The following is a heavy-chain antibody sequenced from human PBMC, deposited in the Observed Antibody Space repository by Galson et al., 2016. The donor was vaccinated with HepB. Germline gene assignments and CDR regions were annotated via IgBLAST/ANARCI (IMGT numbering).Heavy chain of an antibody. CDR2: TSFDRSHK. J-gene: IGHJ5*01. V-gene: IGHV3-30*18. D-gene: IGHD2-15*01. CDR1: GYTFSSYG. CDR3: AKGLEAVVAATSDS. Sequence: SLKLSCAASGYTFSSYGMHWVRQAPGKGLEWVAVTSFDRSHKYYAGSVKGRFTISRDNSKNTLYLHMTSLTIEDTAVYYCAKGLEAVVAATSDSWGQGALVTVSS.